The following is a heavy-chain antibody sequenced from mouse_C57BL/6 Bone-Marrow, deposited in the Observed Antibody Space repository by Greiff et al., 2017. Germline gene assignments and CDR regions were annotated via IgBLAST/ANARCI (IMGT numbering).Heavy chain of an antibody. V-gene: IGHV10-1*01. CDR1: GFSFNTYA. CDR2: IRSKSNNYAT. D-gene: IGHD2-4*01. J-gene: IGHJ4*01. CDR3: VRQGLRLGPYAMDY. Sequence: EVMLVESGGGLVQPKGSLKLSCAASGFSFNTYAMNWVRQAPGKGLEWVARIRSKSNNYATYYADSVKDRFTISRDDSESMLYLQMNNLKTEDTAMYYCVRQGLRLGPYAMDYWGQGTSVTVSS.